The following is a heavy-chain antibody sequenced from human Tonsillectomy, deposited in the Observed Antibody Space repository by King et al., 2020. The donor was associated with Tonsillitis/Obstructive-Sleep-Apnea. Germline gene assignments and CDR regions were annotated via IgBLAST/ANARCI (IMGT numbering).Heavy chain of an antibody. CDR3: ARRGETFSNWFDP. Sequence: QLQESGPGLVKPSETLSLTCTVSGGSISSYYWSWIRQPPGKGLEWIGYIYYSGSTNYNPSLKSRVTISVDTSKNQFSLKLSSVTAADTAVYYCARRGETFSNWFDPWGQGTLVTVSS. CDR1: GGSISSYY. D-gene: IGHD3-16*01. V-gene: IGHV4-59*08. CDR2: IYYSGST. J-gene: IGHJ5*02.